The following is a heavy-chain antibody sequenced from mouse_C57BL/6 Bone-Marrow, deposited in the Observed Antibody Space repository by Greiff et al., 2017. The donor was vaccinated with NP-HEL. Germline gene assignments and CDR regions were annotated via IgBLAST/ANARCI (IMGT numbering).Heavy chain of an antibody. CDR1: GYTFTSYG. J-gene: IGHJ3*01. D-gene: IGHD2-4*01. V-gene: IGHV1-81*01. CDR2: IYPRSGNT. CDR3: ARPSYYDYDTWFAY. Sequence: ESGAELARPGASVKLSCKASGYTFTSYGISWVKQRTGQGLESIGEIYPRSGNTYYNEKFKGKATLTADKSSSTAYMELRSLTSEDSAVYFCARPSYYDYDTWFAYWGQGTLVTVSA.